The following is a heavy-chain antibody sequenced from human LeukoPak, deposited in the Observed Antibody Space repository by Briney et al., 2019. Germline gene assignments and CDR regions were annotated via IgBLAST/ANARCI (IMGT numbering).Heavy chain of an antibody. D-gene: IGHD2-15*01. CDR2: MYSGNYI. J-gene: IGHJ5*02. Sequence: GGSLRLSCVASGFTVSNNYMSWVRQAPGKGLEWVSIMYSGNYIYYADSVKGRFTISRDNSKNTLFLQMNSLRAEDTAVYYCARHWSHSVAQFGRSYWFDPWGQGTLVTVSS. V-gene: IGHV3-66*04. CDR1: GFTVSNNY. CDR3: ARHWSHSVAQFGRSYWFDP.